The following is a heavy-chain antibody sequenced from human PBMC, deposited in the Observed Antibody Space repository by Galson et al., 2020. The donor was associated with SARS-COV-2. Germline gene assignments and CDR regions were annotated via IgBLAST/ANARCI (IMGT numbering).Heavy chain of an antibody. D-gene: IGHD5-12*01. J-gene: IGHJ4*02. CDR3: ARDSGWLRIDD. Sequence: GESLKISCVASGFTFNTYAMNWLRQAPGKGLEWVSGISGSGSTTYYAGSVKGRFTISRDNSQNTLYLQMNSLRADDGAVYYCARDSGWLRIDDWGQGTLVTVSP. CDR1: GFTFNTYA. V-gene: IGHV3-23*01. CDR2: ISGSGSTT.